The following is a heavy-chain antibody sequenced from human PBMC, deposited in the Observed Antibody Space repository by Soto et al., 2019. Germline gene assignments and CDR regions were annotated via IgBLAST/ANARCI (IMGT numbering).Heavy chain of an antibody. CDR3: VKEDGDWKSRGSFDL. CDR1: GFTFSSYA. Sequence: GGSLRRSCTASGFTFSSYAMHWVRQAPGKGLEYVSGISSNGGSTYYAYSVKGRFTISRDNPNNTLYLQVRSLRADDTAVYYCVKEDGDWKSRGSFDLWGRWTMDNVSS. D-gene: IGHD4-17*01. V-gene: IGHV3-64D*06. J-gene: IGHJ3*01. CDR2: ISSNGGST.